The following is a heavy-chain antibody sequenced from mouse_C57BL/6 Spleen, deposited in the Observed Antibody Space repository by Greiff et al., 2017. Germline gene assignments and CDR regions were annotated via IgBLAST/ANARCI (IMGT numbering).Heavy chain of an antibody. Sequence: VQLQQSGAELVKPGASVKISCKASGYAFSSYWMNWVKQRPGKGLEWIGQIYPGDGDTNYNGKFKGKATLTADKSSSTAYMQLSSLTSEDSAVYFCARSGEGYSFAMDYWGQGTSVTVSS. CDR1: GYAFSSYW. V-gene: IGHV1-80*01. CDR3: ARSGEGYSFAMDY. D-gene: IGHD2-3*01. CDR2: IYPGDGDT. J-gene: IGHJ4*01.